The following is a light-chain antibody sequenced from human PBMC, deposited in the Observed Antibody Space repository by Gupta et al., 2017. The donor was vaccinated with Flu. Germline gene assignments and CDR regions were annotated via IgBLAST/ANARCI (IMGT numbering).Light chain of an antibody. CDR1: TSNIGSNF. CDR3: GKWASSLSVVM. Sequence: QSVLTQPPSVSAAPGQKVTVSCSGSTSNIGSNFVSWYQQLPGTAPKLLIYDNNNRPSGIPARFPCSKSGTSATRGITGLQAGDEADDDCGKWASSLSVVMFGGGTKLTVL. V-gene: IGLV1-51*01. CDR2: DNN. J-gene: IGLJ3*02.